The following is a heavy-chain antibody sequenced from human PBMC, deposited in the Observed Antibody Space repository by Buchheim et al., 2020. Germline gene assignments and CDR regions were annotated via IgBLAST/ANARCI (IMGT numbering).Heavy chain of an antibody. D-gene: IGHD3-22*01. CDR2: INHSGST. J-gene: IGHJ4*02. CDR3: ARAGFRTYYYDSSGYYYHY. CDR1: GGSFSGYY. V-gene: IGHV4-34*01. Sequence: QVQLQQWGAGLLKPSETLSLTCAVYGGSFSGYYWSWIRQPPGKGLEWIGEINHSGSTNYNTSLKSRVTISVDTSKNQFSLKLSSVTAADTAVYYCARAGFRTYYYDSSGYYYHYWGQGTL.